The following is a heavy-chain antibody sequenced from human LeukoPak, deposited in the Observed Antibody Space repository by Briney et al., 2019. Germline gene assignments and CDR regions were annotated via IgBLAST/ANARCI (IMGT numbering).Heavy chain of an antibody. D-gene: IGHD4-23*01. V-gene: IGHV3-48*01. CDR3: ASTGGNSDY. J-gene: IGHJ4*02. CDR2: ISSSSSTI. CDR1: GFTFSSYS. Sequence: GGSLRLSCAASGFTFSSYSMNWVRQAPGKGLEWVSYISSSSSTIYYADSVKGRFTISRDNAKNSLYLQMNSLRAEDTAVYYCASTGGNSDYWGQGTLVTVSS.